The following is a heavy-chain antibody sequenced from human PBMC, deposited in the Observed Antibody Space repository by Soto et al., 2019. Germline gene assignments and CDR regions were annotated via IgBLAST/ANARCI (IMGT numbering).Heavy chain of an antibody. Sequence: QLQLQESGPGLVKPSETLSLTCTVSGGSISSSSYYWGWVRQPPGKGLEWIGSIYYSGSTYYNPSLNSSVTISVDTSKNQFSLKLSSVTAADTAVYYCARHKGLAAAGSGFDYWGQGTLVTVSS. CDR3: ARHKGLAAAGSGFDY. V-gene: IGHV4-39*01. J-gene: IGHJ4*02. CDR2: IYYSGST. CDR1: GGSISSSSYY. D-gene: IGHD6-13*01.